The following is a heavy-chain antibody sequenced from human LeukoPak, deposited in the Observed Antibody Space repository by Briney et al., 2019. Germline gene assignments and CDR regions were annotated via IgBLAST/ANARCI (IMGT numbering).Heavy chain of an antibody. Sequence: ASVKVSCKASGYTFTGYGISWVRQAPGQGLEWMGWISAYNGNTNYAQKLQGRVTMTTDTSTSTAYMELRSLRSDDTAVYYCARDPGERPADNYYYYGMDVWGKGTTVTVSS. CDR2: ISAYNGNT. D-gene: IGHD2-2*01. J-gene: IGHJ6*04. CDR1: GYTFTGYG. V-gene: IGHV1-18*04. CDR3: ARDPGERPADNYYYYGMDV.